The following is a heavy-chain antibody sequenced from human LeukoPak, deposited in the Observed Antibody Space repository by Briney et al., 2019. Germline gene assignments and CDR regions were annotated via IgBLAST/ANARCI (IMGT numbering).Heavy chain of an antibody. V-gene: IGHV4-30-4*01. D-gene: IGHD4/OR15-4a*01. CDR1: GGSISSGDYY. Sequence: SETLSLTCTVSGGSISSGDYYWSWIRQPPGKGLEWIGYIYYSGSTYYNPSLKSRVTMSVDTSKNQFSLKLSSVTAADAAVYYCARELTYADYWGQGTLVTVSS. J-gene: IGHJ4*02. CDR2: IYYSGST. CDR3: ARELTYADY.